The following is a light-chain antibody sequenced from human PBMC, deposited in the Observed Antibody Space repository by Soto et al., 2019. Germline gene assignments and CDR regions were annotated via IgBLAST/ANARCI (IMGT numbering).Light chain of an antibody. CDR1: STDVGGYVY. CDR2: DVS. J-gene: IGLJ2*01. V-gene: IGLV2-14*01. Sequence: QSALTQPASVSGSPGQSITISCTGSSTDVGGYVYVSWYQQLPGKAPKLMIYDVSSRPSGVSNRFSGSKSGNTASLTISGLQAEDEADYYCSSYTSSSTVVFGGGTKLTVL. CDR3: SSYTSSSTVV.